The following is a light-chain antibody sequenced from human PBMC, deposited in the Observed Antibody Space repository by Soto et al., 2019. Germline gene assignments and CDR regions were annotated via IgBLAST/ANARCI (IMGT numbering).Light chain of an antibody. V-gene: IGKV1-9*01. Sequence: DIQLTQSPSFLSASVGDRVTITCRASQGISSYLAWYQQKPGKAPKLLIYAASTLQSGVPSRFSGSGSGTEFTLTISSLQPEDFATYYCQQLNSYPRTFGRGTKVDIK. CDR2: AAS. CDR1: QGISSY. CDR3: QQLNSYPRT. J-gene: IGKJ3*01.